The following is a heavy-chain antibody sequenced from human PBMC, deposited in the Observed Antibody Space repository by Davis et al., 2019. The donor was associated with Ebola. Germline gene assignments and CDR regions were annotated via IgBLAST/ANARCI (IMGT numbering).Heavy chain of an antibody. D-gene: IGHD6-19*01. CDR3: AKFYSSGWYDY. Sequence: GESLKISCAASGFTFSSYGMHWVRQAPGKGLEWVAVISYDGSNKYYADSVKGRFTISRDNSKNTLYLQMNSLRAGDTAVYYCAKFYSSGWYDYWGQGTLVTVSS. V-gene: IGHV3-30*18. J-gene: IGHJ4*02. CDR2: ISYDGSNK. CDR1: GFTFSSYG.